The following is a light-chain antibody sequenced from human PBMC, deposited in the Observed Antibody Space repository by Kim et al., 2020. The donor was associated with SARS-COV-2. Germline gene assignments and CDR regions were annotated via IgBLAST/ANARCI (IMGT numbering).Light chain of an antibody. J-gene: IGKJ4*01. CDR1: QGFTNS. CDR3: QKYDIAPLT. Sequence: DFQMTQSPSSLSASVGDRVTITCRASQGFTNSVAWYQQKPGKVPKVLIYAASALQSGVPSRFSGSGSGADFTLTISSLQPEDVATYYCQKYDIAPLTFGGGTKVDIK. V-gene: IGKV1-27*01. CDR2: AAS.